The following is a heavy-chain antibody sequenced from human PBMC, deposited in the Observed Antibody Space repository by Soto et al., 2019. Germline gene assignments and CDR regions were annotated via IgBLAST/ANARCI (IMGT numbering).Heavy chain of an antibody. Sequence: ASVKVSCKASGYTFTSYGISWVRQAPGQGLEWMGWISAYNGNTNYAQKLQGRVTMTTDTSTSTAYMELRSLRSDDTAVYYCARDFSWDIVXVPAAITVLSGHYGMDVWGQGTTVTVSS. CDR2: ISAYNGNT. CDR3: ARDFSWDIVXVPAAITVLSGHYGMDV. J-gene: IGHJ6*02. CDR1: GYTFTSYG. D-gene: IGHD2-2*02. V-gene: IGHV1-18*01.